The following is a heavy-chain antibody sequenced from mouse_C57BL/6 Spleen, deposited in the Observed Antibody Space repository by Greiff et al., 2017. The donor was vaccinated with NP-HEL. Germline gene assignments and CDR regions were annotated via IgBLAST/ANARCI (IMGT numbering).Heavy chain of an antibody. Sequence: VQLQQSGAELVRPGASVKLSCKASGYTFTDYYINWVKQRPGQGLEWIARIYPGSGNTYYNEKFKGKATLTAENSSSTAYMKLSSLTSADSAVYFGARENYYGNWYLDVWGTGTTVTVSS. CDR2: IYPGSGNT. D-gene: IGHD1-1*01. V-gene: IGHV1-76*01. CDR1: GYTFTDYY. CDR3: ARENYYGNWYLDV. J-gene: IGHJ1*03.